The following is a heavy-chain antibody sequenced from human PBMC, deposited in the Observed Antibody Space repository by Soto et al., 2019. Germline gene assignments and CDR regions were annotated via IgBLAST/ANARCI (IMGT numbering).Heavy chain of an antibody. V-gene: IGHV4-39*01. J-gene: IGHJ4*02. CDR1: DVSISTSSYH. CDR2: IYYSGTT. CDR3: ARSISVAMEF. D-gene: IGHD6-19*01. Sequence: SETLSLTYTVSDVSISTSSYHWGCFRQPPGKGLEWIGSIYYSGTTYYNPSLKSRVTISVDTSKNQFSLKLSSVTAADTAVYYCARSISVAMEFWGQGTLVTVSS.